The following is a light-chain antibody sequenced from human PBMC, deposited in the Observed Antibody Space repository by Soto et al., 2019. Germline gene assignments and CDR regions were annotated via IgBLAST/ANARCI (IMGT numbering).Light chain of an antibody. J-gene: IGKJ1*01. CDR1: QSVGSSY. Sequence: EIVMTQSPATLSVSPGERATLSCRASQSVGSSYLAWYQQKPGQAPRVLIYGTSSRATGIPDRFSGSGSGTDFTLTISRLEPEDFAVYYCHQYVSWTFGQGTKVDIK. CDR3: HQYVSWT. V-gene: IGKV3-20*01. CDR2: GTS.